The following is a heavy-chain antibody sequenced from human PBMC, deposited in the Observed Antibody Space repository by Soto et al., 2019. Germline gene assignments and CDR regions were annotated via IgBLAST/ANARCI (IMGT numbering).Heavy chain of an antibody. CDR1: GFTFSDYA. CDR3: ARPAATVICYTGMDV. J-gene: IGHJ6*02. Sequence: GGSLRLSCAASGFTFSDYAMHWARQAPGKGLEWVAIISFDGSNEHYADSVQGRFTISRDNSENTLYLQMNSLRADDTADYYCARPAATVICYTGMDVWGQGTTVTVSS. CDR2: ISFDGSNE. D-gene: IGHD2-15*01. V-gene: IGHV3-30-3*01.